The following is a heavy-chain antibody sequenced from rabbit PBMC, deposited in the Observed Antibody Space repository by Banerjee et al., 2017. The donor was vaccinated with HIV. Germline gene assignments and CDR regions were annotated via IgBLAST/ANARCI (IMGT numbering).Heavy chain of an antibody. J-gene: IGHJ4*01. CDR1: GFDFSSVSW. D-gene: IGHD4-1*01. CDR3: ARGGYYSSGWPYYFKL. CDR2: IDPVFGSI. V-gene: IGHV1S7*01. Sequence: QLKETGGGLVQPGGSLTLSCKASGFDFSSVSWMYWVRQAPGKGLEWIGYIDPVFGSIQYASGENGRFSVSDHIAQNTLYLQLNDRTAADPAAYFCARGGYYSSGWPYYFKLWGQGTLVTFS.